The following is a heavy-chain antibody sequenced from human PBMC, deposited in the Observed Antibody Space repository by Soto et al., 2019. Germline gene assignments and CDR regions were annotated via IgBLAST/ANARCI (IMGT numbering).Heavy chain of an antibody. Sequence: SETLSLTCTVSGGSISSGDYYWSWIRQPPGKGLEWIGYIYYSGSTYYNPSLKSQVTISVDTSKNQFSLKLSSVTAADTAVYYCARVSGRYDSSGYHFDYWGQGTLVTVSS. CDR3: ARVSGRYDSSGYHFDY. CDR1: GGSISSGDYY. V-gene: IGHV4-30-4*01. D-gene: IGHD3-22*01. J-gene: IGHJ4*02. CDR2: IYYSGST.